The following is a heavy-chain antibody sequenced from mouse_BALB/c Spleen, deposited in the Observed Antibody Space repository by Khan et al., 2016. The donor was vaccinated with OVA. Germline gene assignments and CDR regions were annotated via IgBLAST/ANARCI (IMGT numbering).Heavy chain of an antibody. D-gene: IGHD3-1*01. V-gene: IGHV3-2*02. Sequence: EVQLQESGPGLVKPSQSLSLTCTVTGYSITSYYVCNGIRQPPGNKQERMGYISYSGPTSYNPSLKSRISITRDTSKNQFFLQMNRLTTEDTATYYCARSGATARVVDSGFDYWGQGTPLTVSA. J-gene: IGHJ2*01. CDR3: ARSGATARVVDSGFDY. CDR1: GYSITSYYV. CDR2: ISYSGPT.